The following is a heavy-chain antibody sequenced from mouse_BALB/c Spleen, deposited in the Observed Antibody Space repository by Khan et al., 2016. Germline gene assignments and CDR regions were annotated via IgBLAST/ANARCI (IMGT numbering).Heavy chain of an antibody. CDR3: ASTFWYCDV. Sequence: EVQLVESGGGLVQPGGSLKLSCAASGFDFSRYWMSWVRQAPGKGLAWIGELNPDSSTINYTPSLKDKFIISRANAKNTLYLQMSKARSEDTALYYCASTFWYCDVWGAGTTVTVSS. CDR2: LNPDSSTI. CDR1: GFDFSRYW. V-gene: IGHV4-1*02. J-gene: IGHJ1*01.